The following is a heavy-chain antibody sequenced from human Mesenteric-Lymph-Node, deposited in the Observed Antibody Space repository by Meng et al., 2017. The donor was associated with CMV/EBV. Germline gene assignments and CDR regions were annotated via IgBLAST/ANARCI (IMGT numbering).Heavy chain of an antibody. CDR2: ISSSSSYI. V-gene: IGHV3-21*01. CDR1: GCTFSSYS. Sequence: CSTSGCTFSSYSRNWVSKAPGKGVEWVLYISSSSSYIYYADSVKGRLTISRDNAKKSLYLQMNSLRAEETAVYYCARDDYGDYSFDYWGQGTLVTVSS. CDR3: ARDDYGDYSFDY. D-gene: IGHD4-17*01. J-gene: IGHJ4*02.